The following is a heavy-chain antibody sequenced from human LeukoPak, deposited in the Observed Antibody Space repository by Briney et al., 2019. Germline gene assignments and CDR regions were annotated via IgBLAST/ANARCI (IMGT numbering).Heavy chain of an antibody. CDR3: ARAIVVSAATTTYFDY. J-gene: IGHJ4*02. V-gene: IGHV3-30-3*01. D-gene: IGHD2-2*01. CDR1: GFTFSSYA. CDR2: ISYDGSNK. Sequence: GGSLRLSCAASGFTFSSYAMHWVRQAPGKGLEWVAVISYDGSNKYYADSVKGRFTISRDNPKNTLYLQMNSLRAEDTAVYYCARAIVVSAATTTYFDYWGQGTLVTVSS.